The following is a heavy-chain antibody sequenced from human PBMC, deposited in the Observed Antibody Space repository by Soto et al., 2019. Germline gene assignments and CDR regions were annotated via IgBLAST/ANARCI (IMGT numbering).Heavy chain of an antibody. Sequence: QTTGKGLEWIGRIYTSGSTNYNPSLKSRVTMSVDTSKNQFSLKLSSVTAADTAVYYCARESNKRLFGVVINNSGQ. J-gene: IGHJ1*01. CDR2: IYTSGST. CDR3: ARESNKRLFGVVINN. V-gene: IGHV4-4*07. D-gene: IGHD3-3*01.